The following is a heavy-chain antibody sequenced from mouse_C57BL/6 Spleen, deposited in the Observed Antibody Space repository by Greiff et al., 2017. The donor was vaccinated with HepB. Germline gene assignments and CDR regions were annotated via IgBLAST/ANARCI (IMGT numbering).Heavy chain of an antibody. CDR3: ARTTMVTTGYYYAMDY. CDR2: INPNYGTT. D-gene: IGHD2-2*01. V-gene: IGHV1-39*01. Sequence: EVQLVESGPELVKPGASVKISCKASGYSFTDYNMTWVKQSNGKSLEWIGVINPNYGTTTYNQKFKGKATLTVDQSSSTAYMQLNSLTSEDSAVYYCARTTMVTTGYYYAMDYWGQGTSVTVSS. CDR1: GYSFTDYN. J-gene: IGHJ4*01.